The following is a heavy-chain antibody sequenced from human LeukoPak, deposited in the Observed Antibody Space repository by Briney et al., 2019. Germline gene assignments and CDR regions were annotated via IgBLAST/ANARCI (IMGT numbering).Heavy chain of an antibody. D-gene: IGHD3-22*01. J-gene: IGHJ4*02. V-gene: IGHV1-69*04. CDR1: GGTFSSYA. Sequence: SVKVSCKASGGTFSSYAISWVRQAPGQGLEWMGRIIPILGIANYAQKFQGRVTITADKSTITAYMELSSLRSEDTAVYYCARDLSEWIYYYDSSGYYFGYWGQGTLVTVSS. CDR3: ARDLSEWIYYYDSSGYYFGY. CDR2: IIPILGIA.